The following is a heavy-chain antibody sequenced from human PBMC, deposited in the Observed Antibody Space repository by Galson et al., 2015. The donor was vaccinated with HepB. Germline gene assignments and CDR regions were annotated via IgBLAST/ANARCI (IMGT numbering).Heavy chain of an antibody. Sequence: SLRLSCAASGFTFSNYTMHWVRQAPGKGLEWVAVISYDGSNKYYADSVKGRFTISRDNSKNTLYLQMNSLRAEDTAVYYCARDIAISGLDYWGQGTLVTVSS. J-gene: IGHJ4*02. V-gene: IGHV3-30-3*01. CDR2: ISYDGSNK. CDR3: ARDIAISGLDY. CDR1: GFTFSNYT. D-gene: IGHD2-21*01.